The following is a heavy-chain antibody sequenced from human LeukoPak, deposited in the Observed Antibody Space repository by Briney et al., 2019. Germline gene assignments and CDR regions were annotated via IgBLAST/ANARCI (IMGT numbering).Heavy chain of an antibody. D-gene: IGHD1-7*01. CDR1: GFTFSSCA. CDR3: AKDRYNWNYCAFDI. V-gene: IGHV3-23*01. CDR2: ISGSGGST. J-gene: IGHJ3*02. Sequence: GGSLRLSCAAFGFTFSSCAMSWVRQAPGKGLEWVSAISGSGGSTYYADSVKGRFTISRDNSKNTLYLQMNSLRAEDTAVYYCAKDRYNWNYCAFDIWGQGTMVTVSS.